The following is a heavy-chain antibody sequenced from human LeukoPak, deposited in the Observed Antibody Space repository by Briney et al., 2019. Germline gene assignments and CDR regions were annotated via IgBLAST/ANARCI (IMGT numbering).Heavy chain of an antibody. CDR1: GFTFSTSG. D-gene: IGHD3-22*01. Sequence: GGSLRLSCAASGFTFSTSGMHWVRQAPGKGLEWVAFIRYDGSNKYYADSVKGRFTISRDNSKNTLYLQMNSLRAEDTAVYYCAKDTPYYYDSSGHYWGQGTLVTVSS. CDR3: AKDTPYYYDSSGHY. CDR2: IRYDGSNK. J-gene: IGHJ4*02. V-gene: IGHV3-30*02.